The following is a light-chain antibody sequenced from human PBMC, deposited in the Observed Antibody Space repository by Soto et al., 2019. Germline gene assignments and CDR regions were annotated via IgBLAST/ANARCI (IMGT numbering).Light chain of an antibody. CDR2: DSS. J-gene: IGKJ5*01. Sequence: DIQMTQSPSSLSASVGDRVTIICQASQAITNYLNWYQQKPGKAPKLLIHDSSNLETGVPSRCSGSGSGTYFSFTISSLQPEDIATYFCQQFDSPPLTFGQGTRLEIK. CDR3: QQFDSPPLT. V-gene: IGKV1-33*01. CDR1: QAITNY.